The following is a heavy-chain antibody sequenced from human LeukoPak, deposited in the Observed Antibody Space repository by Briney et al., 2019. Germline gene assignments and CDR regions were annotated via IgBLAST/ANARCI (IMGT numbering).Heavy chain of an antibody. D-gene: IGHD6-6*01. CDR2: ISYDGSNK. CDR3: ARPPSIAARPYWFDP. V-gene: IGHV3-30-3*01. Sequence: GGSLRLSCAASGFTFSSYAMHWVRQAPGKGLEWVAVISYDGSNKYYADSVKGRFTISRDNSKNTLYLQMNSLRAEDTAVYYCARPPSIAARPYWFDPWGQGTLVTVSS. J-gene: IGHJ5*02. CDR1: GFTFSSYA.